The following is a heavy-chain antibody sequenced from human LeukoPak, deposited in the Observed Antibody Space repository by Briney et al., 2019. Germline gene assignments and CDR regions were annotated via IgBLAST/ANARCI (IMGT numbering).Heavy chain of an antibody. CDR1: GYTFTTYD. CDR3: ARGPNKSDGGNSGSAWFDP. J-gene: IGHJ5*02. Sequence: ASVKVSCKASGYTFTTYDINWVRQATGQGLEWMGWMNPDSGNTGYAQKFQGRVTMTRDTSISTAYMELSSLRSEDTAVYYCARGPNKSDGGNSGSAWFDPWGQGTLVTVSS. D-gene: IGHD4-23*01. V-gene: IGHV1-8*01. CDR2: MNPDSGNT.